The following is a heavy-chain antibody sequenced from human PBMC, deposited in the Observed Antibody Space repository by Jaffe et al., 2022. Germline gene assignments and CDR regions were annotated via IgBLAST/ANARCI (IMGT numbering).Heavy chain of an antibody. Sequence: QVQLVQSGSELKKPGASVKVSCKASGYTFTSYAMNWVRQAPGQGLEWMGWINTNTGNPTYAQGFTGRFVFSLDTSVSTAYLQISSLKAEDTAVYYCARTALETYYDFWSGYYPPHGYEYYFDYWGQGTLVTVSS. D-gene: IGHD3-3*01. CDR1: GYTFTSYA. J-gene: IGHJ4*02. V-gene: IGHV7-4-1*02. CDR2: INTNTGNP. CDR3: ARTALETYYDFWSGYYPPHGYEYYFDY.